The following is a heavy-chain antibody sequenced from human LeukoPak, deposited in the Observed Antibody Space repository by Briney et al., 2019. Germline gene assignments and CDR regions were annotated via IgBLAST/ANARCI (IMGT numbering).Heavy chain of an antibody. CDR1: GVSINNYW. V-gene: IGHV4-4*07. Sequence: SETLSLTCTVSGVSINNYWWSWLRQPAGKGLEWIGRIYDSGKTDYNPSLKSRVTISVDTFKNQFSLKLTSVTAADTAVYYCARDQKGGSWSPWGQGTLVTVSS. J-gene: IGHJ5*02. CDR2: IYDSGKT. D-gene: IGHD6-13*01. CDR3: ARDQKGGSWSP.